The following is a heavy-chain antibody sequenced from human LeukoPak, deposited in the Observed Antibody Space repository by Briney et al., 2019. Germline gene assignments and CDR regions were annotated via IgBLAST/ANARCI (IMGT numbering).Heavy chain of an antibody. CDR3: ARDLLGYCSGGSCYSGSSFDY. Sequence: PGGSLRLSCAASGFTFSSYSMNWVRQAPGKGLEWVSSISSSSSYIYYADSVKGRFTISRDNAKNSLYLQVNSLRAEDTAVYYCARDLLGYCSGGSCYSGSSFDYWGQGTLVTVSS. V-gene: IGHV3-21*01. CDR1: GFTFSSYS. D-gene: IGHD2-15*01. CDR2: ISSSSSYI. J-gene: IGHJ4*02.